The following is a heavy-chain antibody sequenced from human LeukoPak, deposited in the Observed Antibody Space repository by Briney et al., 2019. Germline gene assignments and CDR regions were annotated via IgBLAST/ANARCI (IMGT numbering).Heavy chain of an antibody. CDR1: GGSISSSSYY. CDR2: IYYSGST. D-gene: IGHD6-19*01. CDR3: AGLYSSGWYAEYFQH. J-gene: IGHJ1*01. Sequence: ASETLSLTCTVSGGSISSSSYYWGWIRQPPGKGLEWIGSIYYSGSTYYNPSLKSRVTISVDTSKNQFSLKLSSVTAADTAVYYCAGLYSSGWYAEYFQHWGQGTLVTVSS. V-gene: IGHV4-39*01.